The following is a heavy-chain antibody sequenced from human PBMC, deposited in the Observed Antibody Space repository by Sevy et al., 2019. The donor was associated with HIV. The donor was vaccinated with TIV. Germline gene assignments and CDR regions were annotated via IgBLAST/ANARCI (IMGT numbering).Heavy chain of an antibody. J-gene: IGHJ5*02. CDR3: ARGYCSGGSCYSASVWFDP. CDR1: GGTFSSYA. CDR2: IIPIFGTA. D-gene: IGHD2-15*01. Sequence: ASVKVSCKASGGTFSSYAMSWVRQAPGQGLEWMGGIIPIFGTANYAQKFQGRVTITADESTSTAYMELSSLRPEDTAVYYCARGYCSGGSCYSASVWFDPWGQGTLVTVSS. V-gene: IGHV1-69*13.